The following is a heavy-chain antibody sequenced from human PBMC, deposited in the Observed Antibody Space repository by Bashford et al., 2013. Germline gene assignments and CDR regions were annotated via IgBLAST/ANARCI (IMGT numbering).Heavy chain of an antibody. CDR3: ARGTYCSSTSCYPDAFDI. CDR1: GGTFSSYA. J-gene: IGHJ3*02. Sequence: SVKVSCKASGGTFSSYAISWVRQAPGQGLEWMGGIIPIFGTANYAQKFQGRVTITADKSTSTAYMELSSLRSEDTAVYYCARGTYCSSTSCYPDAFDIWGQGTMVTVSS. CDR2: IIPIFGTA. D-gene: IGHD2-2*01. V-gene: IGHV1-69*06.